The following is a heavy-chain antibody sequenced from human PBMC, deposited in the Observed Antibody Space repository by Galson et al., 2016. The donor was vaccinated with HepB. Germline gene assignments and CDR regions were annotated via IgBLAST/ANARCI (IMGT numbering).Heavy chain of an antibody. J-gene: IGHJ6*02. CDR2: IDDSGNI. CDR1: GASIENNQ. CDR3: SRDVGHLYGLRFFYGMDV. Sequence: SETLSLTCSVSGASIENNQWSWIRQPPGKGLEWIGYIDDSGNIKYSPSLQSRVTISIDASKNQFSLNVTSVTGGYTAVYFCSRDVGHLYGLRFFYGMDVWGQGTTVTVS. V-gene: IGHV4-59*13. D-gene: IGHD3-16*01.